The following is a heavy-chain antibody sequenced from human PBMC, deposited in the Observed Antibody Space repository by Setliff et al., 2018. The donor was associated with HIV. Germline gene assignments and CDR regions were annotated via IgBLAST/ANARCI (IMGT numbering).Heavy chain of an antibody. V-gene: IGHV1-2*02. Sequence: GASVKVSCKTSGYTFTGYSLHWVRQAPGQGLEWMGWINPDSDGTNYAQKFQGRVTLTSDTSISTAYMELCSLKSDDTAVYYCARDGINWFDPWGQGTLVTVSS. CDR3: ARDGINWFDP. CDR2: INPDSDGT. CDR1: GYTFTGYS. J-gene: IGHJ5*02.